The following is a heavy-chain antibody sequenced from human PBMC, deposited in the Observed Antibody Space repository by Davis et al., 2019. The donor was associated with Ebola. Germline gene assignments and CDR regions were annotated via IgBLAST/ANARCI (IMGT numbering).Heavy chain of an antibody. CDR1: GFTFSSYG. J-gene: IGHJ4*02. CDR3: AKEGHIVATIPDY. CDR2: IWYDGSNK. Sequence: GESLKISCAASGFTFSSYGMHWVRQAPGKGLEWVAVIWYDGSNKYYADSVKGRFTISRDNSKNTLYLQMNSLRAEDTAVYYCAKEGHIVATIPDYWGQGTLVTVSS. D-gene: IGHD5-12*01. V-gene: IGHV3-33*06.